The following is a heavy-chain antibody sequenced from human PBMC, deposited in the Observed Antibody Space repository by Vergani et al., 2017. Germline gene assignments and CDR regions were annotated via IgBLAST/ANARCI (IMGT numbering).Heavy chain of an antibody. CDR1: GFTFSNAW. V-gene: IGHV3-15*01. CDR3: TTDDKYYDYVWGSYRSTYYYYGMDV. J-gene: IGHJ6*02. Sequence: EVQLVESGGGLVKPGGSLRLSCAASGFTFSNAWMSWVRQAPGKGLEWVGRIKSKTDGGTTDYAVPVKGRFTISRDDSKNTLYLQMNSLKTEDTAVYYCTTDDKYYDYVWGSYRSTYYYYGMDVWGQGTTVTVSS. CDR2: IKSKTDGGTT. D-gene: IGHD3-16*02.